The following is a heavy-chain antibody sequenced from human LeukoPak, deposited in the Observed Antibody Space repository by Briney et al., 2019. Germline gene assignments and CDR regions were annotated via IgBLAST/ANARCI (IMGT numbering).Heavy chain of an antibody. V-gene: IGHV4-34*01. CDR3: ARGQYYYDSSGYFFY. CDR1: GGSFSGYY. J-gene: IGHJ4*02. CDR2: INQSGST. Sequence: SETLSLTCAVYGGSFSGYYWSWTRHPPGKGLEWIGEINQSGSTNYNPSLKSRVTISVDTSKNQFSLKLSSVTAADTAVYYCARGQYYYDSSGYFFYWGQGTLVTVSS. D-gene: IGHD3-22*01.